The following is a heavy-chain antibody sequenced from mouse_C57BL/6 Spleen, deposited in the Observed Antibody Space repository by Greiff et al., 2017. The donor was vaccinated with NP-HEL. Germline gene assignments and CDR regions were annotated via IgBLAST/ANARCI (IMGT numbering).Heavy chain of an antibody. D-gene: IGHD2-4*01. CDR3: AYDYDRGAFAY. V-gene: IGHV1-52*01. Sequence: QVQLQQPGAELVRPGSSVKLSCKASGYTFTSYWMHWVKQRPIQGLEWIGNIDPSDSETHYNQKFKDKATLTVDKSSSTAYMQLSSLTSEDSAVYYCAYDYDRGAFAYWGQGTLVTVSA. CDR1: GYTFTSYW. J-gene: IGHJ3*01. CDR2: IDPSDSET.